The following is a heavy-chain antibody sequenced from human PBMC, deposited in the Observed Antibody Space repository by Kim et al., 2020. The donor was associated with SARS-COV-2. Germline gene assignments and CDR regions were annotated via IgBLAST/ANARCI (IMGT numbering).Heavy chain of an antibody. Sequence: SVKVSCKASGGTFSSYAISWVRQAPGQGLEWMGGIIPIFGTANYAQKFQGRVTITADESTSTAYMELSRLRSEDTAVYYCARRRSSSWYAGTFDYWGQGTLVTVSS. CDR3: ARRRSSSWYAGTFDY. D-gene: IGHD6-13*01. CDR1: GGTFSSYA. V-gene: IGHV1-69*13. J-gene: IGHJ4*02. CDR2: IIPIFGTA.